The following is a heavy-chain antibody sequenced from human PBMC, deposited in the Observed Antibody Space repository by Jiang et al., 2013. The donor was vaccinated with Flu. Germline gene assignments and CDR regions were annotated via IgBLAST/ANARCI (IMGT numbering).Heavy chain of an antibody. V-gene: IGHV4-39*01. CDR2: VYYFGST. J-gene: IGHJ4*02. D-gene: IGHD2-2*02. CDR1: GGSISSRSHY. Sequence: PGLVKPSETLSLTCTVSGGSISSRSHYWGWIRQPPGKGLEWIGSVYYFGSTSYNPSLKSRVTVSIDTSKNQFSLHLASVTATDTAMYYCARRLWPPIYFDYWGQGTLVTVSS. CDR3: ARRLWPPIYFDY.